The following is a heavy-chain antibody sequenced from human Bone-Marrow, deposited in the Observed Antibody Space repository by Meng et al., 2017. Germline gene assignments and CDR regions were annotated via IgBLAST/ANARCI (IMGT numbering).Heavy chain of an antibody. V-gene: IGHV3-7*01. J-gene: IGHJ4*02. CDR3: ARVLLWFGELFPEYYFDY. CDR1: GFTFSSYW. Sequence: GESLKISCAASGFTFSSYWMSWVRQAPGKGLEWVANIKQDGSEKYYVDSVQGRFTISRDNAKNSLYLQMNSLRAEDTAVYYCARVLLWFGELFPEYYFDYWGQGTLVTVSS. D-gene: IGHD3-10*01. CDR2: IKQDGSEK.